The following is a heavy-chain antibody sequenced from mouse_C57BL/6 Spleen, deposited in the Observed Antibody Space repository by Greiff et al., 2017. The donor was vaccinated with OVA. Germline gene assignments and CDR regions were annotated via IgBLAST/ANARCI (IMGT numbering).Heavy chain of an antibody. D-gene: IGHD2-1*01. CDR1: GYSITSGYY. CDR3: ANYGNYAWFAY. Sequence: VQLKESGPGLVKPSQSLSLTCSVTGYSITSGYYWNWIRQFPGNKLEWMGYISYDGSNNYNPSLKNRISLTRDTSKTQFFLKLNSVTTEYTATYYCANYGNYAWFAYWGQGTLVTVSA. J-gene: IGHJ3*01. V-gene: IGHV3-6*01. CDR2: ISYDGSN.